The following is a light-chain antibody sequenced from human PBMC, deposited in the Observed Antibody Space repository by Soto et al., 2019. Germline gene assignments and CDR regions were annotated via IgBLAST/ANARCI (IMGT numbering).Light chain of an antibody. CDR1: QSVSSN. V-gene: IGKV3-20*01. CDR3: QQYGSSPQT. J-gene: IGKJ1*01. Sequence: ATRSCRASQSVSSNLAWYQQKPGQAPRLLMYDASKRATGIPARFSGSGSGTDFTLTISRLEPEDFAVYYCQQYGSSPQTFGQGTKVDIK. CDR2: DAS.